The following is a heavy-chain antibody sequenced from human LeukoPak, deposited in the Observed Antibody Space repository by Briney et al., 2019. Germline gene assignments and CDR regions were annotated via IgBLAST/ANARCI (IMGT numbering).Heavy chain of an antibody. CDR3: ARDFRQNDFWSGFYF. CDR2: IDTRNYET. CDR1: GFTFTTYS. J-gene: IGHJ4*02. D-gene: IGHD3-3*01. Sequence: PGGSLRLSCAASGFTFTTYSMNWVRLAPGKGLEWVSSIDTRNYETYHAGPVKGRFTISRDNARNSLLLQMRSLRSEDTAVYYCARDFRQNDFWSGFYFGGQGTLVTVSS. V-gene: IGHV3-21*01.